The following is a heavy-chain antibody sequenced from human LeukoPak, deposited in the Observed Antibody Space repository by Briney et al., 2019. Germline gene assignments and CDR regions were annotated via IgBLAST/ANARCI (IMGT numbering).Heavy chain of an antibody. CDR3: ARDSPSDFWSRYDWFDP. J-gene: IGHJ5*02. V-gene: IGHV3-11*06. D-gene: IGHD3-3*01. Sequence: GGSLRLSCAASGFTFSDYYMSWIRQAPGKGLEWVSYISSSSSYTNYADSVKGRFTISRDNAKNSLYLQMNSLRAEDTAVYYCARDSPSDFWSRYDWFDPWGRGTLVTVSS. CDR1: GFTFSDYY. CDR2: ISSSSSYT.